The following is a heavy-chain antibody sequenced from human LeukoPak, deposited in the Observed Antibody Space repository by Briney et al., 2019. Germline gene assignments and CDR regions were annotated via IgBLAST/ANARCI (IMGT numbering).Heavy chain of an antibody. V-gene: IGHV3-23*01. CDR3: AKYSVTGTSPFDC. D-gene: IGHD6-19*01. Sequence: GGSLRLSCAASGFTFRNYAMSWGRQAPGKGLEWDSAISGNGGNTYYADSVKGRFTASRDNSKNTLSLQMNSLRAEDTAVFYCAKYSVTGTSPFDCWGQGTLVTVSS. CDR2: ISGNGGNT. J-gene: IGHJ4*02. CDR1: GFTFRNYA.